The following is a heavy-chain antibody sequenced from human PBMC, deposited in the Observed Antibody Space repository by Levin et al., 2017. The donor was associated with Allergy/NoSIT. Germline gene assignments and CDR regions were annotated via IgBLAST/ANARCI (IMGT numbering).Heavy chain of an antibody. Sequence: GESLKISCAASGFTFSSYAMHWVRQAPGKGLEWVAVISYDGSNKYYADSVKGRFTISRDNSKNTLYLQMNSLRAEDTAVYYCARSPPGTNRRWAAFDIWGQGTMVTVSS. V-gene: IGHV3-30-3*01. CDR3: ARSPPGTNRRWAAFDI. CDR2: ISYDGSNK. J-gene: IGHJ3*02. D-gene: IGHD3-10*01. CDR1: GFTFSSYA.